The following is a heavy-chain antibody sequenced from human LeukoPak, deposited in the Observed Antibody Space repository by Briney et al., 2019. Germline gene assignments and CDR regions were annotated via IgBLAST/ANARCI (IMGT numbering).Heavy chain of an antibody. D-gene: IGHD2-15*01. CDR1: GYTFISYG. V-gene: IGHV1-18*01. CDR3: ARGHCSGGSCYGLFDY. CDR2: ISGYNGNT. Sequence: ASVKVSCKASGYTFISYGISWVRQAPGQGLEWMGWISGYNGNTNYAQKFQGRVTMTRDTSISTAYMELSRLRSDDTAVYYCARGHCSGGSCYGLFDYWGQGTLVTVSS. J-gene: IGHJ4*02.